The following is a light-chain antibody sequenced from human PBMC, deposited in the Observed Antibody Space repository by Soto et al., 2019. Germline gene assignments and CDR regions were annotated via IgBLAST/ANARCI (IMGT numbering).Light chain of an antibody. CDR2: GAS. V-gene: IGKV3-15*01. CDR3: QQYYNWPLT. CDR1: QSVSSN. Sequence: EIVMTQSPATLSVSPGERATLSCRASQSVSSNLAWYQQKPGQAPRLLIYGASTRATGIPARFSGSGSGTEFTLTISSLQSEEFAVYYCQQYYNWPLTFGGGTKVEIK. J-gene: IGKJ4*01.